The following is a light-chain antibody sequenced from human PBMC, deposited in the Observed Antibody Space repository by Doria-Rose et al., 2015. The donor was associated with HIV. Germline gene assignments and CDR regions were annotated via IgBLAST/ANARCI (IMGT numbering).Light chain of an antibody. V-gene: IGKV4-1*01. CDR3: QQCYDTPS. J-gene: IGKJ3*01. CDR2: WAS. CDR1: QSLLYTSKNY. Sequence: DIRMTQSPESLGMSLGERATLNCKSNQSLLYTSKNYLAWYQQKPGQPPKLLIYWASTRQSVVPARFSGSGSGTDFTLTISSLEAEDVAVYYCQQCYDTPSFGPGTTVDIK.